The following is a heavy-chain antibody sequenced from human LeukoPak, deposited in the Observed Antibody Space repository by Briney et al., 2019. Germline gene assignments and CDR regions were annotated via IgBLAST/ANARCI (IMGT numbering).Heavy chain of an antibody. CDR1: GFTFTTYS. CDR2: TNTDGSST. Sequence: PGGSLRLSCAASGFTFTTYSMHWVRQAPGKGLVWVSRTNTDGSSTSYADSVKGRFTISRDNAKNTRYWQMNGLRAEDTAVYYCPRKGGDIWTAYDWGQGCLVT. J-gene: IGHJ4*02. D-gene: IGHD3-9*01. V-gene: IGHV3-74*01. CDR3: PRKGGDIWTAYD.